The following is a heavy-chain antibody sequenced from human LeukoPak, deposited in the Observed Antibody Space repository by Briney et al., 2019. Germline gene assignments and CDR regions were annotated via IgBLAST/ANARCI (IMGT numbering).Heavy chain of an antibody. CDR2: ISYDGSNK. J-gene: IGHJ4*02. CDR3: AKDPYIVVVTAIPYYFDY. D-gene: IGHD2-21*02. V-gene: IGHV3-30*18. Sequence: GGSLRLSCAASGFTFSSYSMNWVRQAPGKGLEWVAVISYDGSNKYYADSVKGRFTISRDNSKNTLYLQMNSLRAEDTAVYYCAKDPYIVVVTAIPYYFDYWGQGTLVTVSS. CDR1: GFTFSSYS.